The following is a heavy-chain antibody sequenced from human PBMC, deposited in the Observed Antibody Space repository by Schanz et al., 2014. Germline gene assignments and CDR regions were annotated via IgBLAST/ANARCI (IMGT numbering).Heavy chain of an antibody. CDR1: GGSFSGYY. CDR2: INQSGTT. J-gene: IGHJ4*02. Sequence: QVQLQQWGAGLLKPSETLSLTCAVYGGSFSGYYWSWIRQPPGKGLEWIGEINQSGTTNYNPSLKSRVTMSVDTSKNQIPLNLRSVTAADTAVYYCASPSGYSDYGTYFDFWGQGTLVTVSS. D-gene: IGHD5-12*01. CDR3: ASPSGYSDYGTYFDF. V-gene: IGHV4-34*01.